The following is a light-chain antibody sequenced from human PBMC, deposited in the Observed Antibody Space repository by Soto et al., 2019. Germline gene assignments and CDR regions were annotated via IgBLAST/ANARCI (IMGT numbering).Light chain of an antibody. J-gene: IGKJ5*01. CDR3: QQYVVGSLLT. CDR1: QSVSGS. CDR2: DAS. Sequence: IVLTQSPGTLSLCPGERATLSCRASQSVSGSLAWYHHKPGEAPRLLISDASIRAAGIPDRFSGSGSGTDFTLTISRLEPEDFALYYCQQYVVGSLLTFGRGTRLEIK. V-gene: IGKV3-20*01.